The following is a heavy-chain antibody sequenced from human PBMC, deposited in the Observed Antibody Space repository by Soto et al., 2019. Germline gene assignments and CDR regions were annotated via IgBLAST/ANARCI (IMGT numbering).Heavy chain of an antibody. D-gene: IGHD5-12*01. CDR2: ISAYNGNT. CDR3: ARGDIVATIDAFDI. Sequence: GASVKVSCKASGYTFTSYGISWVRQALGQGLEWMGWISAYNGNTNYAQKLQGRVTMTTDTSTSTAYMELRSLRSDDTAVYYCARGDIVATIDAFDIWGQGTMVTVSS. V-gene: IGHV1-18*01. CDR1: GYTFTSYG. J-gene: IGHJ3*02.